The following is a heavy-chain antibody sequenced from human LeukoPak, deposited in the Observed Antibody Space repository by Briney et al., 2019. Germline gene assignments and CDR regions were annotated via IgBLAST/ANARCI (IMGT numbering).Heavy chain of an antibody. J-gene: IGHJ6*03. CDR2: IYYSGST. D-gene: IGHD6-13*01. CDR3: ARAAAGPLWGYYYMDV. Sequence: SETLSLTRTVSGGSISSSSYYWGWIRQPPGKGLEWIGSIYYSGSTYYNPSLKSRVTISVDTSKNQFSLKLSSVTAADTAVYYCARAAAGPLWGYYYMDVWGKGTTVTVSS. V-gene: IGHV4-39*07. CDR1: GGSISSSSYY.